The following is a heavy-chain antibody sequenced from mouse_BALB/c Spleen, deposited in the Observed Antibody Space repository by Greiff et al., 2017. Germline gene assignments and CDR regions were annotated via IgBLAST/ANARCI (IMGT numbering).Heavy chain of an antibody. V-gene: IGHV10S3*01. CDR3: VRNGAYAMDY. J-gene: IGHJ4*01. Sequence: VKDRFTISRDDSQSMLYLQMNNLKTEDTAMYYCVRNGAYAMDYWGQGTSVTVSS. D-gene: IGHD1-2*01.